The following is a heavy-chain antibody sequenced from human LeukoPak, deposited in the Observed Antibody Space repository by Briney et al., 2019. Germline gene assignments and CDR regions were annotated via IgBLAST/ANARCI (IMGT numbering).Heavy chain of an antibody. CDR3: ARRRGGYAAGELDY. Sequence: GGSLRLSCAASGFIASNKYMSWVRQAPGKGLEWVSTIRSDGTTDYADSVEGRFTISRDDSKNTLYLQMNSLRVEDTAVYSCARRRGGYAAGELDYWAQGPLAPVSS. D-gene: IGHD6-25*01. J-gene: IGHJ4*02. CDR2: IRSDGTT. V-gene: IGHV3-66*04. CDR1: GFIASNKY.